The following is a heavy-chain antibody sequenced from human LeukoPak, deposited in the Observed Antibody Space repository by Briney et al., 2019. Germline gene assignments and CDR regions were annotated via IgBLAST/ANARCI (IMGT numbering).Heavy chain of an antibody. CDR3: AKAYSSGWYFFDY. CDR1: GFTFSRYA. Sequence: PGGALRLSCAACGFTFSRYAMSWVGQAPGKGLEGVSAFSGSGGSTYYAYSVTGRFTISRDNSNNTLYLQMNSLRAEDTAVYYCAKAYSSGWYFFDYWGQGTLVTVSS. V-gene: IGHV3-23*01. J-gene: IGHJ4*02. D-gene: IGHD6-19*01. CDR2: FSGSGGST.